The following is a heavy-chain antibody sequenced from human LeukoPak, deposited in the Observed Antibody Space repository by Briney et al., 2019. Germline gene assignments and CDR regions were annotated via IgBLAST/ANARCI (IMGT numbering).Heavy chain of an antibody. V-gene: IGHV3-30*04. D-gene: IGHD3-22*01. J-gene: IGHJ4*02. CDR3: AKDSPPLTMIPTGWDY. Sequence: HPGGSLRLSCAASGFIFSSYAMHWVRQAPGKGLDWVAVISYHGSDQFYADSVKGRFTISRDNSKNTLYLQMNSLRAEDTAVYYCAKDSPPLTMIPTGWDYWGQGTLVTVSS. CDR2: ISYHGSDQ. CDR1: GFIFSSYA.